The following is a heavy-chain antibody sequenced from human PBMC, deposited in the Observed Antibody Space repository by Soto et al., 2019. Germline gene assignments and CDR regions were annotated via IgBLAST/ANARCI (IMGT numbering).Heavy chain of an antibody. J-gene: IGHJ3*02. CDR1: GGTFSSYA. V-gene: IGHV1-69*01. D-gene: IGHD3-22*01. Sequence: QVQLVQSGAEVKKPGSSVKVSCKASGGTFSSYAISWVRQAPGQGLEWMGGIIPIFGTANYAQTFQGRVTITADESTSTADMELSSLRSEDTAVYYCARSRVTYYYDRRAFDIWCQGTMVTVSS. CDR2: IIPIFGTA. CDR3: ARSRVTYYYDRRAFDI.